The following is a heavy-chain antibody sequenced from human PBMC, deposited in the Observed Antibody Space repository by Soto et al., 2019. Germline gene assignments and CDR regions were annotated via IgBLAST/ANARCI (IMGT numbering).Heavy chain of an antibody. D-gene: IGHD3-3*01. J-gene: IGHJ4*02. CDR1: GFTFSSYG. CDR3: AKGYDFWSGRNDY. CDR2: ISYDGSNK. Sequence: GGSLRLSCAASGFTFSSYGMHWVRQAPGKGLEWVAVISYDGSNKYYADSVKGRFTISRDNSKNTLYLQMNSLRAEDTAVYYCAKGYDFWSGRNDYWGQGTLVTVSS. V-gene: IGHV3-30*18.